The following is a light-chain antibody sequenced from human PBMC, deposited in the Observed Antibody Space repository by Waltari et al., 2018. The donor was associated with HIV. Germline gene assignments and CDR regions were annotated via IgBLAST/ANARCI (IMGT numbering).Light chain of an antibody. CDR1: QDISIY. J-gene: IGKJ4*01. CDR2: DAS. Sequence: DIQMTQSPSSLSASVGDRVTITCQASQDISIYLNWYQQKPGKAPILLIYDASHLQTGVPSRFSGGGSGTHFTFSITGLQPEDVATYYGQQYDDLLAFGGGTKVEIK. CDR3: QQYDDLLA. V-gene: IGKV1-33*01.